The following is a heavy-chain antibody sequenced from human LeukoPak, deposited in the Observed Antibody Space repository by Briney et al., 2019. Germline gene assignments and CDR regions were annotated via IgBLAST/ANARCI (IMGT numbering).Heavy chain of an antibody. J-gene: IGHJ4*02. D-gene: IGHD2-2*01. CDR2: IYHSEST. Sequence: SETLSLTCAVSGYSISSDYYWGWIRQPPGKGLEWIGSIYHSESTYYNPSLKSRVLISVDTSKNQFSLKLSSVTAADTAVYYCARNAQYCSTSSSYFFDYWGQGTLVTVSS. V-gene: IGHV4-38-2*01. CDR3: ARNAQYCSTSSSYFFDY. CDR1: GYSISSDYY.